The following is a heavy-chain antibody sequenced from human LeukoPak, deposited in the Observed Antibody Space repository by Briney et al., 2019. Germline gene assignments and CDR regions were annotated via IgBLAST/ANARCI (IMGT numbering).Heavy chain of an antibody. CDR1: GFTFSSAW. D-gene: IGHD2-2*01. J-gene: IGHJ3*02. CDR2: IKSKTDGGTT. CDR3: TTDLYCSSTSCYVADAFDI. Sequence: PGGSLRLSCAASGFTFSSAWMSWVRQAPGKGLERVGRIKSKTDGGTTDYAAPVKARFTISRDDSKNTLYLQMNSLKTEDPAVYYCTTDLYCSSTSCYVADAFDIWGQGTMVTVSS. V-gene: IGHV3-15*01.